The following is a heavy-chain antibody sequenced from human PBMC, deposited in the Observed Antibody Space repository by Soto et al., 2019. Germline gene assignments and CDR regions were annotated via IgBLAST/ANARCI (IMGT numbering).Heavy chain of an antibody. D-gene: IGHD4-4*01. Sequence: ASVKVSCKASGYSFTNFYIHWVRQAPGQGLEWMGLVDPSDGSTTYAQKFQDGVTMTRDASTSTVYLELSILKSEDTAVYYCAREGLQYRYSWFDSCGQGTQVTVSS. V-gene: IGHV1-46*03. CDR2: VDPSDGST. J-gene: IGHJ5*01. CDR1: GYSFTNFY. CDR3: AREGLQYRYSWFDS.